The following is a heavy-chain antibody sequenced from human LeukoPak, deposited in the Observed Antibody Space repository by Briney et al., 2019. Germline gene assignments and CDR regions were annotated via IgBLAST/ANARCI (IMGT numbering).Heavy chain of an antibody. CDR2: SKADGNEK. CDR1: GFSFRSYW. Sequence: GSLRLSCAASGFSFRSYWMNWGRQAPGKGVEWVANSKADGNEKFYVNSVNGRFTIFRDNAKSSLYLQMDSLRAEDTAVYYCAASGLGSYFDYWGQGTMVTVSS. V-gene: IGHV3-7*01. J-gene: IGHJ4*02. CDR3: AASGLGSYFDY. D-gene: IGHD6-13*01.